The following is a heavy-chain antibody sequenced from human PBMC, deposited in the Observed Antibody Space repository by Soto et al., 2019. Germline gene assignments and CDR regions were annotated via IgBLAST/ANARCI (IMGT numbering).Heavy chain of an antibody. Sequence: EVQLLESGGGLVQPGGSLRLSCAASGFTFSSYAMSWVRQAPGKGLEWVAGISGSGGSTYYADSVKGRFTISRDNSKNTLYLEMNRLRAEDTAVYYCARGTVFGVVNFDYWGQGTLVTVSS. CDR1: GFTFSSYA. CDR2: ISGSGGST. V-gene: IGHV3-23*01. J-gene: IGHJ4*02. D-gene: IGHD3-3*01. CDR3: ARGTVFGVVNFDY.